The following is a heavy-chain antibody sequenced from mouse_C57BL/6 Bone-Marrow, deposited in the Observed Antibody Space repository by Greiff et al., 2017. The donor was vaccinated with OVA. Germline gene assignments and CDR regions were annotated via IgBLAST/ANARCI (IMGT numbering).Heavy chain of an antibody. J-gene: IGHJ3*01. CDR3: ARDDGYSFAY. CDR2: IDPSDSYT. V-gene: IGHV1-69*01. D-gene: IGHD2-3*01. CDR1: GYTFTSYW. Sequence: QVQLQQPGAELVMPGASVKLSCKASGYTFTSYWMHWVKQRPGQGLEWIGEIDPSDSYTNYNQKFKGKSTLTVDKSSSTAYMQLSSLTSEDSAVYCCARDDGYSFAYWGQGTLVTVSA.